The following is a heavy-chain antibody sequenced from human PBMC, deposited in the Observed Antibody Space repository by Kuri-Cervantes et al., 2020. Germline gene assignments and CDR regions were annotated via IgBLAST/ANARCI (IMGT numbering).Heavy chain of an antibody. CDR1: GFTFSDYY. CDR3: ARGAVFRLYYYYYYMDV. Sequence: GESLKISCAASGFTFSDYYMSWIRQAPGKGLEWVSYISSSGSTIYYADSVKGRFTISRDNAKNSLYLQMNSLRAEDTAVYYCARGAVFRLYYYYYYMDVWGKGTTVTVSS. V-gene: IGHV3-11*01. D-gene: IGHD2-21*01. CDR2: ISSSGSTI. J-gene: IGHJ6*03.